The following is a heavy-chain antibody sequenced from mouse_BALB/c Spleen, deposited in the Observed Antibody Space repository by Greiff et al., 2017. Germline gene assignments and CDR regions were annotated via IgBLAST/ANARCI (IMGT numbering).Heavy chain of an antibody. V-gene: IGHV1S127*01. CDR3: TRLENWDDDY. D-gene: IGHD4-1*01. CDR2: IDPSDSYT. J-gene: IGHJ2*01. Sequence: QVQLQQPGAELVKPGASVKMSCKASGYTFTSYWMHWVKQRPGQGLEWIGVIDPSDSYTSYNQKFKGKATLTVDTSSSTAYMQLSSLTSEDSAVYYCTRLENWDDDYWGQGTTLTVSS. CDR1: GYTFTSYW.